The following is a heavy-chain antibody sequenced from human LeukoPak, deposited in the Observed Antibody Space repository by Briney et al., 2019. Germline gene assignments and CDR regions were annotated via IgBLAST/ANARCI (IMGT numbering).Heavy chain of an antibody. CDR2: IIPIFDTA. CDR1: RGTFSSSA. V-gene: IGHV1-69*13. D-gene: IGHD3-10*01. CDR3: ARSWFGELYFDY. J-gene: IGHJ4*02. Sequence: SVKVSCKASRGTFSSSAITWVRQAPGQGLEWMGGIIPIFDTAKYVQKFEGRVTITADESTSTAYMELSSLRSEDTAVYYCARSWFGELYFDYWGQGTLVTVSS.